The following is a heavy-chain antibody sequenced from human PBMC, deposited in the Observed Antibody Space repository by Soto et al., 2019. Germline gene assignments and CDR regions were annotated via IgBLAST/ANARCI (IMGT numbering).Heavy chain of an antibody. V-gene: IGHV4-31*03. CDR2: IYYSGST. CDR1: GGSISSGGYY. D-gene: IGHD2-15*01. Sequence: PSETLSLTCTVSGGSISSGGYYWSWIRQHPGKGLEWIGYIYYSGSTYYNPSLKSRVTISVDTSKNQFSLKLSSVTAADTAVYYCARDSERIPATFDYWGQGTLVTVSS. J-gene: IGHJ4*02. CDR3: ARDSERIPATFDY.